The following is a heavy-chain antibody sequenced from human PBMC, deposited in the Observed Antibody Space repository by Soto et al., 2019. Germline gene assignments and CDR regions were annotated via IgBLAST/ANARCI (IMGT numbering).Heavy chain of an antibody. CDR1: GGSISSGDYY. CDR2: IYYSGST. D-gene: IGHD5-18*01. Sequence: PWETLSLTCTVSGGSISSGDYYWSWIRQPPGKGLEWIGYIYYSGSTYYNPSLKSRVTISVDTSKNQFSLKLNSVTAADTAMYYCARALIQLWPHYYYGMDVWGQGTTVTVSS. CDR3: ARALIQLWPHYYYGMDV. V-gene: IGHV4-30-4*01. J-gene: IGHJ6*02.